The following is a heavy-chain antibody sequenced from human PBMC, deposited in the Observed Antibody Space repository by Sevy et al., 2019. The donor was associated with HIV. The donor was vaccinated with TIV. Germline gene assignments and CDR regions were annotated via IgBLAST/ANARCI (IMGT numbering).Heavy chain of an antibody. CDR1: GFTFSSYE. CDR3: ARSGGGYSGYESHYNWFDP. D-gene: IGHD5-12*01. CDR2: ISSSGSTI. J-gene: IGHJ5*02. Sequence: GGFLRLSCAASGFTFSSYEMNWVRQAPGKGLEWVSYISSSGSTIYYADSVKGRFTISRDNAKNSLYLQMNSLRAEDTAVYYCARSGGGYSGYESHYNWFDPWGQGTLVTVSS. V-gene: IGHV3-48*03.